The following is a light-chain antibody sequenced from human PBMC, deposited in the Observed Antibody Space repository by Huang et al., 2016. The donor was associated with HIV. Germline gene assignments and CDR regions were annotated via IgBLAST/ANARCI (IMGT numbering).Light chain of an antibody. CDR1: QGISSY. V-gene: IGKV1-9*01. J-gene: IGKJ2*01. Sequence: IQLTQSPSSLSASVGDRVTITCRASQGISSYLAWYQQKPGKAPKLLIYAASTLQSGVPSRFSGSGSGTYFTLTISSLQPEDFATYYCQQLNSYLVGYTFGQGTKLEIK. CDR2: AAS. CDR3: QQLNSYLVGYT.